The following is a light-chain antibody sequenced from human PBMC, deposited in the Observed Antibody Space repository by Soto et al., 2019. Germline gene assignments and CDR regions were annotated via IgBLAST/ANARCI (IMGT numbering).Light chain of an antibody. Sequence: EVLMTQSPATLSVSPGERATLSCRASQSVSSSLAWYQQKPGQAPRLLIHGASTRATGNPDRFSGSGSGTEFTLTISSLQSEDFEIYYCQQYNNWPMTFGQGTKVEIK. CDR2: GAS. CDR1: QSVSSS. J-gene: IGKJ1*01. CDR3: QQYNNWPMT. V-gene: IGKV3-15*01.